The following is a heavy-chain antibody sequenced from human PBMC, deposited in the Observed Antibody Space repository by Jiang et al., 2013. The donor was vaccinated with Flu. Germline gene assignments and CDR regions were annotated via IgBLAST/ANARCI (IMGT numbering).Heavy chain of an antibody. V-gene: IGHV1-8*01. CDR2: MNPNSGNT. Sequence: SGAEVKKPGASVKVSRKASGYTFTSYDINWVRQATGQGLEWMGWMNPNSGNTGYAQKFQGRVTMTRNTSISTAYMELSSLRSEDTAVYYCARVSLRKYYGXLYYYYGMDVWGQGTTVTVSS. J-gene: IGHJ6*02. CDR1: GYTFTSYD. CDR3: ARVSLRKYYGXLYYYYGMDV. D-gene: IGHD3-10*01.